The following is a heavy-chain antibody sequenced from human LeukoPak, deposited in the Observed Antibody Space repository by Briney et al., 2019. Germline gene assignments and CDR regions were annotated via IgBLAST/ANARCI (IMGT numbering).Heavy chain of an antibody. CDR3: ASGDIVVVPAATGDYYYMDV. CDR2: IYTSGST. CDR1: GGSISSYY. Sequence: SETLSLTCTVSGGSISSYYRSWIRQPAGKGLEWIGRIYTSGSTNYNPSLKSRVTMSVDTSKNQFSLKLSSVTAADTAVYYCASGDIVVVPAATGDYYYMDVWGKGTTVTVSS. V-gene: IGHV4-4*07. D-gene: IGHD2-2*01. J-gene: IGHJ6*03.